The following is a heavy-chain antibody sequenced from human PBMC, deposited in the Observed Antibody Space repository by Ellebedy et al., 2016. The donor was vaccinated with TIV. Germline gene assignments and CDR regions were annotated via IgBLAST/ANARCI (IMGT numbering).Heavy chain of an antibody. Sequence: SETLSLXXTVSGGSISSYYWSWIRQPPGKGLEWIGYIYYSGSTNYNPSLKSRVTISVDTSKNQFSLKLSSVTAADTAVYYCAREIGITMVRGVRAKGGWFNPWGQGTLVTVSS. D-gene: IGHD3-10*01. V-gene: IGHV4-59*12. CDR1: GGSISSYY. CDR3: AREIGITMVRGVRAKGGWFNP. CDR2: IYYSGST. J-gene: IGHJ5*02.